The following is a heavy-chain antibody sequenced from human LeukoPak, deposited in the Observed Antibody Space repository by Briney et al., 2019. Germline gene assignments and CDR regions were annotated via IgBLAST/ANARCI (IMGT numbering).Heavy chain of an antibody. D-gene: IGHD3-16*01. J-gene: IGHJ4*02. V-gene: IGHV3-23*01. CDR3: AKDSVVRVMGFDY. CDR2: ISGSGGSA. CDR1: GFTFSSYA. Sequence: GGSLRLSCAASGFTFSSYAMSWVRQAPGKGLEWVSAISGSGGSAYYADSVKGRFTISRDNSKNTLYLQMNSLRAEDTAVYYCAKDSVVRVMGFDYWGQGTLVTVSS.